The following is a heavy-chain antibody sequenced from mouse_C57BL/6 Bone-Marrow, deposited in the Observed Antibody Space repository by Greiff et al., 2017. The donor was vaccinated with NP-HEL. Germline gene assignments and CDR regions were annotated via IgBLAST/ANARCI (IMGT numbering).Heavy chain of an antibody. J-gene: IGHJ4*01. V-gene: IGHV5-6*01. CDR2: ISSGGSYT. CDR1: GFTFSSYG. Sequence: EVQGVESGGDLVKPGGSLKLSCAASGFTFSSYGMSWVRQTPDKRLEWVATISSGGSYTYYPDSVKGRFTISRDNVKNTLYLQMSSLKSEDTAMYYCARHVRGNPPYAMDYWGQGTSVTVSS. CDR3: ARHVRGNPPYAMDY. D-gene: IGHD2-1*01.